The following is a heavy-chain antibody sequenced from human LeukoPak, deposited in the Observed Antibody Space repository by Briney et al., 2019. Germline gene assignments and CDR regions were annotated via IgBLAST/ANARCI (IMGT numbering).Heavy chain of an antibody. J-gene: IGHJ5*02. D-gene: IGHD3-16*01. CDR1: GGAFKNYD. CDR2: IIPVFGTV. CDR3: AKEGQFGEDWFDL. Sequence: SVKVSCKASGGAFKNYDINWVLQAPGRRLEWMGRIIPVFGTVKYSPRFQDRVSLTTDGSATTVYMEMTGLTSNDTAVYYCAKEGQFGEDWFDLWGQGTLVTVSS. V-gene: IGHV1-69*05.